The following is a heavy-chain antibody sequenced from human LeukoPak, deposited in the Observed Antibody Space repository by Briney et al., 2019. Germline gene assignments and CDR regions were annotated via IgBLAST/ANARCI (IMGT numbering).Heavy chain of an antibody. CDR2: IHYSGST. CDR3: ARGFGREYNFANH. Sequence: PSETLSLTCTVSGGSISTYYWSWIRQPPGKGLEWIGYIHYSGSTNYNPSLKSRVTISVDTSKNQFSPKLSSVTAADTAVYYCARGFGREYNFANHWGQGTLVTVSS. V-gene: IGHV4-59*01. CDR1: GGSISTYY. J-gene: IGHJ5*02. D-gene: IGHD3-10*01.